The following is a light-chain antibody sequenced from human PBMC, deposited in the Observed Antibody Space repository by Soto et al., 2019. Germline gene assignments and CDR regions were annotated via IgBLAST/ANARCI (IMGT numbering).Light chain of an antibody. CDR1: KLGDKY. Sequence: SYELTQPPSVSVSPGQTASITCSGAKLGDKYACWYQQKPGQSPVLVIYQDSKRPSGIPERFSGSNSGNTATLTISGTQAMDEADYYCQAWDSSTVVFGGGTQPTVL. J-gene: IGLJ2*01. CDR2: QDS. V-gene: IGLV3-1*01. CDR3: QAWDSSTVV.